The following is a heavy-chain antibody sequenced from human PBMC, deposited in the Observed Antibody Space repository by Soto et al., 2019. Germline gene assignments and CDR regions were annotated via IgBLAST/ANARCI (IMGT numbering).Heavy chain of an antibody. J-gene: IGHJ4*02. CDR1: GYTFTSYA. CDR3: ARGSVYSSGWYGDD. CDR2: INDGNGNT. D-gene: IGHD6-13*01. V-gene: IGHV1-3*01. Sequence: ASVKVSCKASGYTFTSYAMYWVRQAPGQRLEWMGWINDGNGNTKYSQKFQGRVTITRDTSASTVYMELSSLRSEDTAVYYCARGSVYSSGWYGDDWGQGTLVTVSS.